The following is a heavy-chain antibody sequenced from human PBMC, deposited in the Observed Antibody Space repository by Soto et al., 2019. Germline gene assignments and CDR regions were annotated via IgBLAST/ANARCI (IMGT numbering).Heavy chain of an antibody. V-gene: IGHV3-30*18. D-gene: IGHD6-6*01. J-gene: IGHJ3*01. Sequence: QVQLVESGGGVVQPGRSLRLSCAASGFTFSTYGMHWVRQAPGKGLEWVALIAYDGSNKYYADSVKGRFTISRDNSKNTLYLQMNSLTAEDTAVYYCAKGAYDYGTSSLAFDFWGQGTMVTVSS. CDR2: IAYDGSNK. CDR1: GFTFSTYG. CDR3: AKGAYDYGTSSLAFDF.